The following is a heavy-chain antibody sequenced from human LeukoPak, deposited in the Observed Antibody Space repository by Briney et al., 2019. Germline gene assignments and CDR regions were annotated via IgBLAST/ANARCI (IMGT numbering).Heavy chain of an antibody. CDR2: ISYDGSNK. J-gene: IGHJ3*02. CDR3: AKLPTYYYDSSPIPAFDI. V-gene: IGHV3-30*18. CDR1: GFTFSSYG. Sequence: GGSLRLSCAASGFTFSSYGMHWVRQAPGKGLEWVAVISYDGSNKYYADSVKGRFTISRDNSKNTLYLQMNSLRAEDTAVYYCAKLPTYYYDSSPIPAFDIWGQGTMVTVSS. D-gene: IGHD3-22*01.